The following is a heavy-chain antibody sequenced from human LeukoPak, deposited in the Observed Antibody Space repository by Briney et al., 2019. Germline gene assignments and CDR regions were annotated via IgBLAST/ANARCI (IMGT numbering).Heavy chain of an antibody. D-gene: IGHD6-6*01. CDR2: ISYDGSNK. J-gene: IGHJ3*02. CDR1: GFTFSSYA. CDR3: ARDSSIAARRAFDI. V-gene: IGHV3-30-3*01. Sequence: GGSLRLSCAASGFTFSSYAMHWVRQAPGKGLEWVAVISYDGSNKYYADSVKGRFTISRDNSKNTLYLQMNSLRAEDTAVYYCARDSSIAARRAFDIWGQGTMVTVSS.